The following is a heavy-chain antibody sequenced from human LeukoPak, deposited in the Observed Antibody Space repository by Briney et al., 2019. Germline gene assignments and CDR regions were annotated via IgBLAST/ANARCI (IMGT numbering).Heavy chain of an antibody. J-gene: IGHJ4*02. Sequence: SETLSLTCTVSGGSISSSSYYWGWIRQPPGKGLEWIGSIYYSGSTNYNPSLKSRVTISVDTSKNQFSLKLSSVTAADTATYYCARLNSGWNYYFDYWGQGTLVTVSS. D-gene: IGHD6-19*01. V-gene: IGHV4-39*01. CDR2: IYYSGST. CDR3: ARLNSGWNYYFDY. CDR1: GGSISSSSYY.